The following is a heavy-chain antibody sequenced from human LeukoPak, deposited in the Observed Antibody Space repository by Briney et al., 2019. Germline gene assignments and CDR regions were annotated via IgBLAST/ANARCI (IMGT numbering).Heavy chain of an antibody. V-gene: IGHV4-59*01. CDR3: ARDLHFQH. Sequence: SETLSLTCTASGGSISSYYWSWIRQPPGKGLEWIGYIYYSGSTNYNPSLKSRVTISVDTSKNQFSLKLSSVTAADTAVYYCARDLHFQHWGQGTLVTVSS. CDR2: IYYSGST. CDR1: GGSISSYY. J-gene: IGHJ1*01.